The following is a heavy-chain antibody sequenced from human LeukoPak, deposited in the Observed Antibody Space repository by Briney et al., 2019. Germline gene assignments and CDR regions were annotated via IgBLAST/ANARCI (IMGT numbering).Heavy chain of an antibody. J-gene: IGHJ4*02. Sequence: SETLSLTCAVSGGSISSGGYGWRWLRQPPGKGLEWIGYIYHSWSTYYNPSLKSRVTISVDRSENQFSLKLSSVTAADTAVYYCASSGYDHDYWGQGTLVTVSS. CDR1: GGSISSGGYG. CDR3: ASSGYDHDY. CDR2: IYHSWST. V-gene: IGHV4-30-2*01. D-gene: IGHD5-12*01.